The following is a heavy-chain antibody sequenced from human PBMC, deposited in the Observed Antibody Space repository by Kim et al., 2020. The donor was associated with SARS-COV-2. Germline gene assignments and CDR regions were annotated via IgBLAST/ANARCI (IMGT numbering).Heavy chain of an antibody. J-gene: IGHJ6*02. CDR2: IYHSGST. Sequence: SETLSLTCAVSGGSISSGGYSWSWIRQPPGKGLEWIGYIYHSGSTYYNPSLKSRVTISVDRSKNQFSLKLSSVTAADTAVYYCASDSGSYYDGYYYYGMDVWGQGTSVTVSS. D-gene: IGHD1-26*01. CDR3: ASDSGSYYDGYYYYGMDV. V-gene: IGHV4-30-2*01. CDR1: GGSISSGGYS.